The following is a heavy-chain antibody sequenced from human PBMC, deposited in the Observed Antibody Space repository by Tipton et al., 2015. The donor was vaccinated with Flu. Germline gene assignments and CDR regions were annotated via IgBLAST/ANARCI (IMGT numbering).Heavy chain of an antibody. CDR2: IYDSGST. J-gene: IGHJ2*01. CDR1: GGSISSGNYY. D-gene: IGHD3-22*01. V-gene: IGHV4-30-4*01. CDR3: ARTAENYYYGTGGSSLAAGWYFDL. Sequence: TLSLTCTVSGGSISSGNYYWSWIRQPPGKGLEWIGYIYDSGSTYYNPSLRSRLTISVDTSKHQFSLKLSSVTAADTAVYYCARTAENYYYGTGGSSLAAGWYFDLWGRGTLVTVSP.